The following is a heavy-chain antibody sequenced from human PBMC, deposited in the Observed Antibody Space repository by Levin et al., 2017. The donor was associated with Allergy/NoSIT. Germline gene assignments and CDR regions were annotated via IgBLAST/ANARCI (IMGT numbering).Heavy chain of an antibody. Sequence: PGGSLRLSCAASGFTFSSYGMHWVRQAPGKGLEWVAVISYDGSNKYYADSVKGRFTISRDNSKNTLYLQMNSLRAEDTAVYYCAKDEKRYKELTTRVTDYWGQGTLVTVSS. V-gene: IGHV3-30*18. CDR3: AKDEKRYKELTTRVTDY. CDR2: ISYDGSNK. D-gene: IGHD5-24*01. CDR1: GFTFSSYG. J-gene: IGHJ4*02.